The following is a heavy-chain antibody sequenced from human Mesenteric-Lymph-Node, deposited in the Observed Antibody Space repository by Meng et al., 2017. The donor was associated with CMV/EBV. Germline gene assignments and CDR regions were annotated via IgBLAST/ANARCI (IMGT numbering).Heavy chain of an antibody. V-gene: IGHV4-34*01. Sequence: GSLRLSCAVYGGSFSGYYWSWIRQPPGKGLEWIGEINHSGSTNYNPSLKSRVTISVDTSKNQFSLKLSSVTAADTAVYYCARDRRPISYEGLSYWGQGTLVTVSS. J-gene: IGHJ4*02. CDR1: GGSFSGYY. D-gene: IGHD3-22*01. CDR3: ARDRRPISYEGLSY. CDR2: INHSGST.